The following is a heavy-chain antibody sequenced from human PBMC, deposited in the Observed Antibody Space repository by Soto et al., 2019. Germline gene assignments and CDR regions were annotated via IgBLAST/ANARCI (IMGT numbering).Heavy chain of an antibody. CDR2: IYYSGST. CDR1: GGSISSSSYY. J-gene: IGHJ4*02. V-gene: IGHV4-39*01. D-gene: IGHD6-19*01. Sequence: QLQLQESGPGLVKPSETLSLTCTVSGGSISSSSYYWGWIRQPPGKGLEWIGSIYYSGSTYYNPSLKSRVTISVATSKTQFSLKLSSVTAADTAVYYCARQGLLEVGYSSGWYPSYFDYWGQGTLVTVSS. CDR3: ARQGLLEVGYSSGWYPSYFDY.